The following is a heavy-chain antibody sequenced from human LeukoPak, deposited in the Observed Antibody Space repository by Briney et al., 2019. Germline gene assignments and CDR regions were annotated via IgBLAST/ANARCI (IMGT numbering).Heavy chain of an antibody. CDR3: AREGDGYNSPVDY. Sequence: PGGSLRLSCAASGFTLSTYSLNWVRQAPGKGLEWVSSISSSSLYIYYADSVKGRFTISRDNAKNSLFLQMNSLRAEDTAVYYCAREGDGYNSPVDYWGQGTLATVSS. CDR2: ISSSSLYI. CDR1: GFTLSTYS. J-gene: IGHJ4*02. D-gene: IGHD5-24*01. V-gene: IGHV3-21*01.